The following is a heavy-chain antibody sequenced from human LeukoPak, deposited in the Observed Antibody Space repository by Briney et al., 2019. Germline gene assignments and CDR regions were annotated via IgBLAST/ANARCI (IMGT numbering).Heavy chain of an antibody. CDR2: INPGDSYI. Sequence: GESLKISCKGSGYSYSSYWIGWVRQMPGKGLEWMGIINPGDSYIRYGPSFQGQITISVDKSIKTAYLQWGSLKASDTAMYYCARHSSYCSATSCFPKEWGQGTLVTVSS. CDR3: ARHSSYCSATSCFPKE. D-gene: IGHD2-15*01. CDR1: GYSYSSYW. V-gene: IGHV5-51*01. J-gene: IGHJ4*02.